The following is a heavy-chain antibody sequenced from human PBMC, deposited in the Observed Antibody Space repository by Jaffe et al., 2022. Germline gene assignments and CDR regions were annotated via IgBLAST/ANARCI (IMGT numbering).Heavy chain of an antibody. CDR3: AHGADYISGGYLVGHFDY. Sequence: QITLKEAGPTVLKPTETLTLTCTFSGFSFSISGVGVGWLRQPPGKTLEWLALIYWNGEQLYSPSLKTRLTVTKDTSKSQVVLTLTNVDPDDTATYYCAHGADYISGGYLVGHFDYWGQGALVTVSS. CDR2: IYWNGEQ. V-gene: IGHV2-5*01. CDR1: GFSFSISGVG. D-gene: IGHD3-16*01. J-gene: IGHJ4*02.